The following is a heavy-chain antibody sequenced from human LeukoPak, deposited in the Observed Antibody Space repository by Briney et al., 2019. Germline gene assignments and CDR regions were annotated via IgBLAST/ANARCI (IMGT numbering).Heavy chain of an antibody. J-gene: IGHJ4*02. V-gene: IGHV3-64D*06. CDR3: VRGPGY. CDR2: ISSNGDNT. Sequence: QPGGSLRLSCSVSGFTFSTYVMHWVRQAPGKGLEYVSAISSNGDNTYYADSVKGRFTISRDNSKNTLYLQMSSLRADDTAVYYRVRGPGYWGQGPLVTVSS. CDR1: GFTFSTYV.